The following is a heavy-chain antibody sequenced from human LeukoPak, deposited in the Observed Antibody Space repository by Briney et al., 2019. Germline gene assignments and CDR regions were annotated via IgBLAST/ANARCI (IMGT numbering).Heavy chain of an antibody. V-gene: IGHV4-59*01. Sequence: PSETLSLTCTVSGGSISSYYWSWIRQPPGKGLEWIGYIYYSGSTNYNPSLKSRVTISVDTSKNQFSLKLSSVTAADTAVYYCARASVVVAASPFHPWGQGTLVTVSS. CDR3: ARASVVVAASPFHP. CDR1: GGSISSYY. J-gene: IGHJ5*02. CDR2: IYYSGST. D-gene: IGHD2-15*01.